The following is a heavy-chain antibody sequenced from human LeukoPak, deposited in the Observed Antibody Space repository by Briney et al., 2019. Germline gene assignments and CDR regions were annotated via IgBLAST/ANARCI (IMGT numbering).Heavy chain of an antibody. J-gene: IGHJ6*03. CDR3: ARHVSSSSRPYYYYYYMDV. Sequence: SETLSLTCTVSGFSISSGHYWGWVRQPPGAGLEWIGSVYQSGTTYYNPSLKSRVTTSVDMSKNQFSLKLSSVTAADTAVYYCARHVSSSSRPYYYYYYMDVWGKGTTVTVSS. CDR1: GFSISSGHY. CDR2: VYQSGTT. V-gene: IGHV4-38-2*02. D-gene: IGHD6-6*01.